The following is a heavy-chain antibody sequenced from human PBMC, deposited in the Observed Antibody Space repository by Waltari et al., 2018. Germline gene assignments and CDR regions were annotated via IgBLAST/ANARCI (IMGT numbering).Heavy chain of an antibody. CDR2: IATGGDT. J-gene: IGHJ6*02. CDR1: CFTFSSYD. V-gene: IGHV3-13*01. CDR3: ARAARATYYDIWSGYYSGNGMDV. Sequence: EVQLVESGGGLVQPGGSLRLSCAASCFTFSSYDMHWVRHPTGKGLDWVSAIATGGDTYYAGSVKGRFNSSRENAKSSLYLQMNSVRAGDTAVYYCARAARATYYDIWSGYYSGNGMDVWGRGTTVTVSS. D-gene: IGHD3-3*01.